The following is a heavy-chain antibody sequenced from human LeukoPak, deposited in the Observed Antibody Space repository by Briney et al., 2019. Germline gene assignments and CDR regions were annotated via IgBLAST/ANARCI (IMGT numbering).Heavy chain of an antibody. J-gene: IGHJ4*02. CDR1: GFTVSSNY. V-gene: IGHV3-53*01. Sequence: GGSLRLSCAASGFTVSSNYMSWVRQAPGKGLEWVSVIYSGGSTYYADSVKGRFTISRDNSKNTLYLQMNSLRAEDTAVYYCAREVTMVREVIERAFDYWGQGTLVTVSS. CDR2: IYSGGST. D-gene: IGHD3-10*01. CDR3: AREVTMVREVIERAFDY.